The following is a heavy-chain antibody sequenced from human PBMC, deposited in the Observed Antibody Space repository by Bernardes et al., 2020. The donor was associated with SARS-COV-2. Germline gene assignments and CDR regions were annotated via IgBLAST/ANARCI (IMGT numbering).Heavy chain of an antibody. J-gene: IGHJ4*02. CDR2: ITGSGDRS. CDR3: AKGATMVTNPTDY. D-gene: IGHD4-17*01. V-gene: IGHV3-23*01. CDR1: GFMFSSCA. Sequence: GGSLRLCCAGSGFMFSSCAMSWVRLAPGRGLEWVSAITGSGDRSYYADSVKGRFSISRDNSKNTLYLQMNSLRVEDTAIYYCAKGATMVTNPTDYWGQGTLVTVSS.